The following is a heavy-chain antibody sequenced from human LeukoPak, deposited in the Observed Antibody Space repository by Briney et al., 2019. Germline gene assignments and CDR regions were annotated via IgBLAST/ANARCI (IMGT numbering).Heavy chain of an antibody. CDR2: ISISNTYI. V-gene: IGHV3-21*01. CDR3: AGMRGGYEGYFDY. D-gene: IGHD3-16*01. Sequence: GGSLRLSCAASGFTFSTYSMTWVRQAPGKGLEWVSSISISNTYINYADPVKGRFTVSRDNAKNSLYLQMNSLRAEDTAVYYCAGMRGGYEGYFDYWGQGTLVTVSS. CDR1: GFTFSTYS. J-gene: IGHJ4*02.